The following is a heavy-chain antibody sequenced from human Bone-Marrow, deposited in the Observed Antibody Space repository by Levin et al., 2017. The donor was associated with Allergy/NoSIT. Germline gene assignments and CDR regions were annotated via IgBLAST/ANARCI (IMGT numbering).Heavy chain of an antibody. CDR2: ISNTGST. Sequence: PSETLSLTCVVSGGSIGDSHWSWVRQPAGRRLEWIGRISNTGSTNYNPSLKSRVAMSLETSKNQFSLDLYFVTAADTGVYFCARGQDYGVEGDAFDIWGQGTVVTVSS. J-gene: IGHJ3*02. CDR3: ARGQDYGVEGDAFDI. D-gene: IGHD4-17*01. V-gene: IGHV4-4*07. CDR1: GGSIGDSH.